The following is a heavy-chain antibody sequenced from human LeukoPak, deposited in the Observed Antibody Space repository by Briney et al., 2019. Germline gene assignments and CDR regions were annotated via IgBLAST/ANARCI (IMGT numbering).Heavy chain of an antibody. CDR2: ISSSGSYI. J-gene: IGHJ6*02. Sequence: PGGSLRLSCAASGFTFSSHSMNWVRQAPGKGLEWVSSISSSGSYIYYADSVKGRITISRHNAEKSLSLQLDSLRAEDSAVYYCARGIRGGLDFYFYGMDVWGQGTTVTVS. V-gene: IGHV3-21*01. D-gene: IGHD3-16*01. CDR1: GFTFSSHS. CDR3: ARGIRGGLDFYFYGMDV.